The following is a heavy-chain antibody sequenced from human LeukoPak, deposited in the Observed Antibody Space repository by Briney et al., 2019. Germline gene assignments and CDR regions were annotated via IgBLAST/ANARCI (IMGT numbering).Heavy chain of an antibody. CDR2: ITSSSSYI. D-gene: IGHD3-22*01. Sequence: GGSLRLSCAASGFTFSDYYMSWIRQAPGKGLEWVSSITSSSSYIYYADSVKGRFTISRDNAKNSLYLQMNSLRAEDTAVYYCARDPSGGGYYDSSGYSFDYWGQGTLVTVSS. CDR3: ARDPSGGGYYDSSGYSFDY. CDR1: GFTFSDYY. V-gene: IGHV3-11*06. J-gene: IGHJ4*02.